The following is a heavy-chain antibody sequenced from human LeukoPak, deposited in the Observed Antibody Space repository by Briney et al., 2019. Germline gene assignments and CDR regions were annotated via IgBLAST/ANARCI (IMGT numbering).Heavy chain of an antibody. CDR3: ARDSTEQWLVKNNWFDP. CDR1: GFTFSSYS. Sequence: GGSLRLSCAASGFTFSSYSMNWVRQAPGKGLEWVSSISSSSSYIYYADSVKGRFTISRDNAKNSLYLQMNSLRAEDTAVYYCARDSTEQWLVKNNWFDPWGQGTLVTVSS. J-gene: IGHJ5*02. V-gene: IGHV3-21*01. D-gene: IGHD6-19*01. CDR2: ISSSSSYI.